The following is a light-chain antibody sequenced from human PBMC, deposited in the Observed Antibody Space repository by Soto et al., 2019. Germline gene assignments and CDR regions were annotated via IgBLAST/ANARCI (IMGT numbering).Light chain of an antibody. CDR1: SGHSINA. V-gene: IGLV4-69*01. Sequence: QPVLTQSPSASAPLGASVKLTCTLSSGHSINAIAWHQQQPEKGPRYLMNLNSDGSHSKGDEISDRFSGSSSGAERYLTISSLQSEDEADYYCQTWGTGIVVFGGGTKLTVL. J-gene: IGLJ2*01. CDR3: QTWGTGIVV. CDR2: LNSDGSH.